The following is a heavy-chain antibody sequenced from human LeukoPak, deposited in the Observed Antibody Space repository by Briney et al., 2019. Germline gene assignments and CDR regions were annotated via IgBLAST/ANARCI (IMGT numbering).Heavy chain of an antibody. CDR1: GFTFSSYW. Sequence: GGSLRLSCAASGFTFSSYWMSWVRQAPGKGLEWVANIKQDGSEKYYVDSVKGRFTISRDNAKNSLYLQMNSLRAEDTAVYYCARRVDIVVVPAAICNGMDVWGQGTTVTVSS. CDR3: ARRVDIVVVPAAICNGMDV. V-gene: IGHV3-7*01. J-gene: IGHJ6*02. CDR2: IKQDGSEK. D-gene: IGHD2-2*03.